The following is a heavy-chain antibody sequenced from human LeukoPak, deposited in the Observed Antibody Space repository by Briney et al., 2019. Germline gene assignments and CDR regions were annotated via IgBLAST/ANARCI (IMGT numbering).Heavy chain of an antibody. CDR2: INPNSGGT. V-gene: IGHV1-2*02. CDR1: GYTFTGYY. J-gene: IGHJ4*02. D-gene: IGHD6-13*01. CDR3: AKGDSSSVPQKGPDY. Sequence: ASVKVSCKASGYTFTGYYMHWVRQAPGQGLEWMGGINPNSGGTNYAQKFQGRVTMTRDTSISTAYMELSRLRSDDTAVYYCAKGDSSSVPQKGPDYWGQGTLVTVSS.